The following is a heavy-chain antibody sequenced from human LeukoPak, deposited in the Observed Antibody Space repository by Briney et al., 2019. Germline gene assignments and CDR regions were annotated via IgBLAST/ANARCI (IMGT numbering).Heavy chain of an antibody. CDR3: ARTRYNSGGGDY. CDR1: GFTFSAYG. D-gene: IGHD6-19*01. J-gene: IGHJ4*02. CDR2: IWYDGTNK. V-gene: IGHV3-33*01. Sequence: GRSLRLSCAVSGFTFSAYGMHWVRQAPGKGLEWVAVIWYDGTNKYYADSVEGRFTISRDNSKNTLYLQMNRLRAEDTAVYYCARTRYNSGGGDYWGQGTPVTASP.